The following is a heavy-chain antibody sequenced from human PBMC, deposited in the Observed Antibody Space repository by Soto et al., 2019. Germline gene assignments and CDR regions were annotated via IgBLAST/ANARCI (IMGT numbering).Heavy chain of an antibody. CDR2: ISYNGSDK. D-gene: IGHD3-9*01. J-gene: IGHJ4*02. V-gene: IGHV3-30*18. CDR1: GFTFSNYG. CDR3: AKDPLTTQFTKLGY. Sequence: QVQLVESGGGVVQPGRSLRLSCAASGFTFSNYGMHWVRQSPGKGLEWLAVISYNGSDKYYADSVKSGFTIDRDNCKNKQYMHMDSLRSKYTEVDYSAKDPLTTQFTKLGYWGQGTLGTVSS.